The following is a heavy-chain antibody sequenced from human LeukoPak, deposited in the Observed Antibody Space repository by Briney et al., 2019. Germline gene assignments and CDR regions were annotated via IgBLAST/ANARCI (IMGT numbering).Heavy chain of an antibody. D-gene: IGHD3-10*01. CDR1: GYTFTGYY. J-gene: IGHJ4*02. CDR2: INPNSGGT. CDR3: ARDRDYGSGIFDY. Sequence: GSVKVSCKASGYTFTGYYMHWVRQARGQGLEWMGWINPNSGGTNYAQKFQGRVTMTRDTSISTAYMELNRLRSDDTAVYYCARDRDYGSGIFDYWGQGTLVTVSS. V-gene: IGHV1-2*02.